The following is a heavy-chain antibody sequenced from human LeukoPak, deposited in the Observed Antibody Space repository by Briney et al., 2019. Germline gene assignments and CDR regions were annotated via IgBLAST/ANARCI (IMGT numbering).Heavy chain of an antibody. D-gene: IGHD4-17*01. Sequence: GGSLRLSCAASGFTFSSYAMHWVRQAPGKGLEWVAVISDDGSNKYYADSVKGRFTISRDNSKNTLYLQMNSLRAEDTAVYYCAREAYGDPTSFDYWGQGTLVTVSS. V-gene: IGHV3-30-3*01. CDR3: AREAYGDPTSFDY. CDR2: ISDDGSNK. CDR1: GFTFSSYA. J-gene: IGHJ4*02.